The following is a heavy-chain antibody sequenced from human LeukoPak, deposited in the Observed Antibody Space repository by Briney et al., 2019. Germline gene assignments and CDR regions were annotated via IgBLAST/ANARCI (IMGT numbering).Heavy chain of an antibody. D-gene: IGHD6-13*01. CDR2: INHSGST. Sequence: SETLSLTCAVYGGSFSGYYWSWIRQPPGEGLEWIGEINHSGSTNYNPSLKSRVTISVDTSKNQFSLKLSSVTAADTAVYYCARGGTGSSWSLRQSYYFDYWGQGTLVTVSS. CDR3: ARGGTGSSWSLRQSYYFDY. V-gene: IGHV4-34*01. J-gene: IGHJ4*02. CDR1: GGSFSGYY.